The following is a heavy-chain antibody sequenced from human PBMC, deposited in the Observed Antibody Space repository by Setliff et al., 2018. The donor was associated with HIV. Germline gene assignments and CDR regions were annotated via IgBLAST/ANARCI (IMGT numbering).Heavy chain of an antibody. CDR1: GYSISSGYY. D-gene: IGHD3-22*01. CDR3: ARGRPDDSVGFGY. Sequence: PSETLSLTCAVSGYSISSGYYWGWIRQPPGKGLERIGYIHYSGSINYNPSLKSRVTISGDSSKNHFSLKLTSVTAADTAVYYCARGRPDDSVGFGYWGQGTLVTVSS. V-gene: IGHV4-61*01. CDR2: IHYSGSI. J-gene: IGHJ4*02.